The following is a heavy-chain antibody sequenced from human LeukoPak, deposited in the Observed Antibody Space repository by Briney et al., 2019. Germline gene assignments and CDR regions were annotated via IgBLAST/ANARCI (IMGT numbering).Heavy chain of an antibody. D-gene: IGHD3-10*01. J-gene: IGHJ6*03. CDR1: GFTFGDYA. V-gene: IGHV3-49*03. CDR3: TRALGFGELLTDYYMDV. CDR2: IRSKAYGGTT. Sequence: GGSLRLSCTASGFTFGDYAMSWFRQAPGKGLEWVGFIRSKAYGGTTEYAASVKGRFTISRDDSKSIAYLQMNSLKTEDTAVYYCTRALGFGELLTDYYMDVWGKGTTVTVSS.